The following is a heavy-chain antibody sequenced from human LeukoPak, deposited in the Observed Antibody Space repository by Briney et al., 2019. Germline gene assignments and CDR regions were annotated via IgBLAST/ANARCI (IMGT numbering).Heavy chain of an antibody. CDR3: ARQERGYYDSSGYFDY. D-gene: IGHD3-22*01. CDR1: GYSFTSYW. J-gene: IGHJ4*02. V-gene: IGHV5-51*01. Sequence: GESLKISCKGSGYSFTSYWIGWVRQMPGKGLEWMGIIYPGDSDTGYSPSFQGQVTISADKSISTAYLQWSSLKASDTAMYYCARQERGYYDSSGYFDYWGQGTLVTVSS. CDR2: IYPGDSDT.